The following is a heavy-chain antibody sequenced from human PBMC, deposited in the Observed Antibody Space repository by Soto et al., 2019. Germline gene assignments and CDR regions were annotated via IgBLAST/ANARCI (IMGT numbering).Heavy chain of an antibody. CDR1: GGTFSSYA. D-gene: IGHD3-16*01. CDR2: IGTYNGNT. Sequence: ASLKVSCKASGGTFSSYAIIWVRQAPGQGLEWMGWIGTYNGNTNYAQKLQGRVTMTTDTSTSTAYMELRSLRSDDTAVYYCAREGGVGLGSPGDYWGQGTLVTVSS. CDR3: AREGGVGLGSPGDY. V-gene: IGHV1-18*01. J-gene: IGHJ4*02.